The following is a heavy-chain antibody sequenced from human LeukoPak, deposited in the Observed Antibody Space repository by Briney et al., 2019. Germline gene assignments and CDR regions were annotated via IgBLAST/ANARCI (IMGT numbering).Heavy chain of an antibody. D-gene: IGHD3-3*01. J-gene: IGHJ4*02. CDR3: ARGIYDFWSGITPDY. CDR1: GFTFSSYS. CDR2: ISSSSSYI. Sequence: GGSLRLSCAASGFTFSSYSMNWVRQAPGKGLEWVSYISSSSSYIYYADSVKGRFTISRDNAKNSLYLQMNSLRAEDTAVYYCARGIYDFWSGITPDYWGQGTLVTVSS. V-gene: IGHV3-21*05.